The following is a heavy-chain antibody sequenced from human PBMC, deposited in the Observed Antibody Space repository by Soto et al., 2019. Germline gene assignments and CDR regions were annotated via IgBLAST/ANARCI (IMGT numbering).Heavy chain of an antibody. D-gene: IGHD3-10*01. CDR1: GYSFTSYW. CDR3: ARSLARYYGSGIFYYYGMDF. J-gene: IGHJ6*02. CDR2: IYPGDSDT. V-gene: IGHV5-51*01. Sequence: XESLNISCKGSGYSFTSYWIGWVRQMPGKGLEWMGIIYPGDSDTRYSPSFQGQVTISADKSISTAYLQWSSLKASDTAMYYCARSLARYYGSGIFYYYGMDFWGHGTTVTVSS.